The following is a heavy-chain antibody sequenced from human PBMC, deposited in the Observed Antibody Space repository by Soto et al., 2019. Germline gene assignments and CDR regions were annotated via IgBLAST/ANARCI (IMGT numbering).Heavy chain of an antibody. CDR1: GFSLSSSGVG. Sequence: QITLKESGPTLVELTQTLTLTCSFSGFSLSSSGVGVGWLRQAPGKALDCLGIIYWDNDRRYHPSMKKRLTRNKYTSKKEVILTLTYMEPVDTAAYYGAHREPYSSYWDVGWFDTWCQGTLVTVS. D-gene: IGHD2-21*01. J-gene: IGHJ5*02. V-gene: IGHV2-5*02. CDR2: IYWDNDR. CDR3: AHREPYSSYWDVGWFDT.